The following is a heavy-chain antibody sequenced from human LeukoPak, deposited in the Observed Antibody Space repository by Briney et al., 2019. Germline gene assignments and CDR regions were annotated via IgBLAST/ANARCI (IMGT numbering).Heavy chain of an antibody. V-gene: IGHV3-74*01. CDR3: ARGSYGGYLAY. Sequence: PGGSLRLSCAASGFTFSSYWMHWVRQAPGKGVVWVSRINSDGSSTSYADSVKGRFTISRDNAKNTLYLQMNSLRAEDTAVYYCARGSYGGYLAYWGQGTLVTVSS. D-gene: IGHD5-12*01. CDR1: GFTFSSYW. CDR2: INSDGSST. J-gene: IGHJ4*02.